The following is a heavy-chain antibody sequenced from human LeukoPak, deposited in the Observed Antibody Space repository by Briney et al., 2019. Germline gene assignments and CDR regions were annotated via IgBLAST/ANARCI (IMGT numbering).Heavy chain of an antibody. CDR2: IYYSGST. J-gene: IGHJ6*03. Sequence: ETLSLTCTISGGSISNKYWSWIRQPPGKGLEWIGYIYYSGSTNYNPSLKSRVTMSVDTSKKQFSLKLSSVTAADTAVYYCARVRGSSGSYEYYHYMDVWGKGTTVTISS. CDR1: GGSISNKY. V-gene: IGHV4-59*12. D-gene: IGHD1-26*01. CDR3: ARVRGSSGSYEYYHYMDV.